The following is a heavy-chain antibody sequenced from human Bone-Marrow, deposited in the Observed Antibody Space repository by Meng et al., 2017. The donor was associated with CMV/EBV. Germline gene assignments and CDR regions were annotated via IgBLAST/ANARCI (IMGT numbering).Heavy chain of an antibody. J-gene: IGHJ3*02. CDR3: ARSASDAFDI. Sequence: GESLKISCAASGFTFSSYAMHWVRQAPGKGLEWVAVISYDGNNKYYADSVKGRFTISRDNSKNTLYLQMNSLRAEDTAVYYCARSASDAFDIWGQGTMVTVSS. CDR1: GFTFSSYA. D-gene: IGHD6-25*01. CDR2: ISYDGNNK. V-gene: IGHV3-30*04.